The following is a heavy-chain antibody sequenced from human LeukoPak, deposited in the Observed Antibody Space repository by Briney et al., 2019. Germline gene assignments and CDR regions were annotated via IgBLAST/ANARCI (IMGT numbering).Heavy chain of an antibody. D-gene: IGHD6-13*01. CDR3: ARGGLPGIAAAFDY. J-gene: IGHJ4*02. V-gene: IGHV1-69*13. Sequence: SVKVSCKASGGTFSSYAISWVRQAPGQGLEWMGGIIPIFGTANYAQKFQGRVTITADESTSTAYMELSSLRSEDTAVYYCARGGLPGIAAAFDYWGQGTLVTVSS. CDR1: GGTFSSYA. CDR2: IIPIFGTA.